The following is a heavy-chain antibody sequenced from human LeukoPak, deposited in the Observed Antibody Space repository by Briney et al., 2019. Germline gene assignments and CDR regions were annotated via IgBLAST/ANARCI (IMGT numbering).Heavy chain of an antibody. J-gene: IGHJ4*02. CDR3: AKPLTSWYYFDY. D-gene: IGHD6-13*01. CDR2: IWYDGSNK. Sequence: GGSLRLSCAASGFTFSSYGMHWVRQAPGKGLEWVAVIWYDGSNKYYADSVKGRFTISRDNSKNTLYLQMNSLRAEDSAIYYCAKPLTSWYYFDYWGQGTLVTVSS. CDR1: GFTFSSYG. V-gene: IGHV3-33*06.